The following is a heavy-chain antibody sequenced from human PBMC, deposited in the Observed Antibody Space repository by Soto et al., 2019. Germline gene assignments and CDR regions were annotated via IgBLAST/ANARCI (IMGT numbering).Heavy chain of an antibody. CDR2: ISGDGSRN. CDR3: AEGCSRGDNGFYFDF. Sequence: QVQLVESGGGLVQPGRSLRLSCVASGFTFSNDGMHWVRQAPGKGLEWVADISGDGSRNYYGDSVKGRFTISRDNSKNTLYLQMNSLRAEDTAVYYCAEGCSRGDNGFYFDFWGQGVLVTVSS. D-gene: IGHD2-21*01. V-gene: IGHV3-30*18. CDR1: GFTFSNDG. J-gene: IGHJ4*02.